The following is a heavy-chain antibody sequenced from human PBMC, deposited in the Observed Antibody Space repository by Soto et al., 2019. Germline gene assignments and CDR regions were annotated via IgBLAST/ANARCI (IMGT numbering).Heavy chain of an antibody. Sequence: QVQLQESGPGLVKPAQTLPLTCTVSGGSISSGGYYWSWIRQHPGKGLEWIGYIYYSGTTYHNPSLKSRVTIVVDTSKNQFSLKLSSVTAADTAVYYCARAPTTTHGFDIWGQGTMVAVSS. V-gene: IGHV4-31*03. D-gene: IGHD2-15*01. CDR1: GGSISSGGYY. J-gene: IGHJ3*02. CDR3: ARAPTTTHGFDI. CDR2: IYYSGTT.